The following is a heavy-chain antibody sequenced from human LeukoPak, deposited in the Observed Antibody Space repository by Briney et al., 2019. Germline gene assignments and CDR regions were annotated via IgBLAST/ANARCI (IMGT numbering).Heavy chain of an antibody. V-gene: IGHV3-23*01. D-gene: IGHD5-12*01. J-gene: IGHJ4*02. Sequence: GGSLGLSCAASGFTFSSYAMSWVRQAPGKGLEWVSAISGSGGSTYYADSVKGRFTISRDNSKNTLYLQTNSLRAEDTAVYYCAKSGYGYPTVTFDYWGQGTLVTVSS. CDR1: GFTFSSYA. CDR2: ISGSGGST. CDR3: AKSGYGYPTVTFDY.